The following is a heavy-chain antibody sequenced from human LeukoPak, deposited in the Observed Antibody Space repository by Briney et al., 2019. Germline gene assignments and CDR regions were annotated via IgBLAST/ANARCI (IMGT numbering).Heavy chain of an antibody. CDR3: PRLKNDVTKLDY. Sequence: GGSLRLSCAGSGFTFGRYWMSWVRQAPGKGLEWVASINQGGSRLHYLDSVTGRFIISRDDAQNSLFLQMTRLRVDDTAVYYCPRLKNDVTKLDYWGKGTLVSVS. CDR1: GFTFGRYW. D-gene: IGHD1-1*01. CDR2: INQGGSRL. V-gene: IGHV3-7*01. J-gene: IGHJ4*02.